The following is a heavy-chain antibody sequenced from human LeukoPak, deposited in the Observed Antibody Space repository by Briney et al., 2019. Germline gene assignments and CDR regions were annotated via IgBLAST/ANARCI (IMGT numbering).Heavy chain of an antibody. Sequence: SETLSLTCSVSGGSISPYYWSWIRQPPGRGLEWIGYIYYSGTINYNPSLQSRVTISVATSKNQFSLKLSSVTAADTALYYCARDRASAGGFDYWGQGTLVTVSS. CDR3: ARDRASAGGFDY. J-gene: IGHJ4*02. D-gene: IGHD2-15*01. CDR2: IYYSGTI. CDR1: GGSISPYY. V-gene: IGHV4-59*01.